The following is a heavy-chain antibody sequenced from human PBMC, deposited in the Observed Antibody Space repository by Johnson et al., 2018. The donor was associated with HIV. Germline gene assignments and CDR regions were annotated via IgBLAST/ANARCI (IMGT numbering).Heavy chain of an antibody. J-gene: IGHJ3*02. CDR3: ASSTIVVIRPYDAFDI. D-gene: IGHD3-22*01. Sequence: VQLVESGGGVVRPGGSLRLSCAASGFTFDDYGMSWVRQAPEKGLEWVSDINWNGGSTGYADSVKGRFTISRDNAKNSLYRQMNSLRAEDTAVYYCASSTIVVIRPYDAFDIWGQGTMVTVSS. CDR1: GFTFDDYG. V-gene: IGHV3-20*04. CDR2: INWNGGST.